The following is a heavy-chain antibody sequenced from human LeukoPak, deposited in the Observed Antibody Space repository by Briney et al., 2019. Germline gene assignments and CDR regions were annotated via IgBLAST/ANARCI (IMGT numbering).Heavy chain of an antibody. V-gene: IGHV4-34*01. J-gene: IGHJ4*02. D-gene: IGHD6-13*01. CDR1: GGSFSGYY. CDR3: ARCRGYSSSWYVFGGTNAKTIPRRQRYYFDY. CDR2: INHSGST. Sequence: TSETLSLTCAVYGGSFSGYYWSWIRQPPGKGLEWIGEINHSGSTNYNPSLKSRVTISVDTSKNQFSLKLSSVTAADTAVYYCARCRGYSSSWYVFGGTNAKTIPRRQRYYFDYWGQGTLVTVSS.